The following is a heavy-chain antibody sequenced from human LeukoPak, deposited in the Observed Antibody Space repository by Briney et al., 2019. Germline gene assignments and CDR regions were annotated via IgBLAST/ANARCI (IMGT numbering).Heavy chain of an antibody. CDR1: GFNFNSHC. J-gene: IGHJ2*01. CDR2: IKSDGGDI. Sequence: GGSLRLSCVASGFNFNSHCMHWVRQAPGKGLEWVAFIKSDGGDISYADSVKGRFTISRDNSKNTLSLQMNSLRTEDTALYYCTKKGCSGGACPYYDWYFDLWGRGTLVTVSS. CDR3: TKKGCSGGACPYYDWYFDL. V-gene: IGHV3-30*02. D-gene: IGHD5-12*01.